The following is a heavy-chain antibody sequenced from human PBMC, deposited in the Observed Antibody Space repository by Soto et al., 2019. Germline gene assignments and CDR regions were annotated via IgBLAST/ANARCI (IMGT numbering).Heavy chain of an antibody. J-gene: IGHJ4*02. CDR1: GASISSSIYY. V-gene: IGHV4-39*01. D-gene: IGHD3-3*01. CDR2: MYYSGGT. CDR3: ARHYQTYDPIPSFDY. Sequence: SETLSLTCTVSGASISSSIYYWGWIRQPPGKGLEWIGSMYYSGGTYYNPSLKSRVTISVDTSKNQFSLRLSSVTAADTAVYYCARHYQTYDPIPSFDYWGQGALVTVSS.